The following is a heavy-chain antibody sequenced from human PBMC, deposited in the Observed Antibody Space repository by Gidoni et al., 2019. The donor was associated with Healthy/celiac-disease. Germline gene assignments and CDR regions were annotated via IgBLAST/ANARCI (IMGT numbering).Heavy chain of an antibody. Sequence: EGQLVECGGGLVKPGGSLRLSCAAPGFTSRSYSMNWVRQAPGKGLEWVSSISSSSSYIYYADSVKGRFTISRDNAKNSLYLQMNSLRAEDTAVYYCARAPSLWFGELSKPYYYYMDVWGKGTTVTVSS. V-gene: IGHV3-21*01. CDR2: ISSSSSYI. CDR1: GFTSRSYS. D-gene: IGHD3-10*01. J-gene: IGHJ6*03. CDR3: ARAPSLWFGELSKPYYYYMDV.